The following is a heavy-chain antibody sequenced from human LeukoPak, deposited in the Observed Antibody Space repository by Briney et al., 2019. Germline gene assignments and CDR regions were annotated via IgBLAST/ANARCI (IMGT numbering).Heavy chain of an antibody. CDR3: ASSTNWGSMGDAFDI. CDR2: ISAYNGNT. V-gene: IGHV1-18*01. D-gene: IGHD7-27*01. J-gene: IGHJ3*02. Sequence: ASVKVSCKASGYTFTTYRITWVRQAPGQGLEWTGWISAYNGNTNYAQKLQGRVTMTTDTSTSTAYMELRSLRSDDTAVYYCASSTNWGSMGDAFDIWGQGTMVTVSS. CDR1: GYTFTTYR.